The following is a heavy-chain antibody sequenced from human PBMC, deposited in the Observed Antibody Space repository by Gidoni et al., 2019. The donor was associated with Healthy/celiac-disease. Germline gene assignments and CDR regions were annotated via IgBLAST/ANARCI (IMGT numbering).Heavy chain of an antibody. Sequence: QVQLVQSGAEVKKPGASVKVSCKASGYTFTSYAMHWVRQAPGQRLEWMGWINAGKGNTKYSQKFQGRVTITRDTSASTAYMELSSLRSEDTAVYYCAIRGYSYGGFDYWGQGTLVTVSS. V-gene: IGHV1-3*01. D-gene: IGHD5-18*01. J-gene: IGHJ4*02. CDR2: INAGKGNT. CDR1: GYTFTSYA. CDR3: AIRGYSYGGFDY.